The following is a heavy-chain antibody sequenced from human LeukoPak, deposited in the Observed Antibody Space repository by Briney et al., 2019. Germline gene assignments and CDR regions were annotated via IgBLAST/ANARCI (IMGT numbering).Heavy chain of an antibody. D-gene: IGHD6-19*01. CDR3: ARSRTGWYSFDY. Sequence: GGSLRLSCAASEFTFSSYAMTWVRQAPGKGLEWVSAISGHGGSTYYADSVKGRSTISRDNSKNTLYLQMNSLRAEDTAVYYCARSRTGWYSFDYWGQGTLVTVSS. CDR1: EFTFSSYA. J-gene: IGHJ4*02. CDR2: ISGHGGST. V-gene: IGHV3-23*01.